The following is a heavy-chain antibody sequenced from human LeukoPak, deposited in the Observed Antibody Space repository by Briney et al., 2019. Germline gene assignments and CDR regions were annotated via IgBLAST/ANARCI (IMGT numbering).Heavy chain of an antibody. Sequence: GGSPRLSCAASGFTVSSNYMSWVRQAPGKVLEWVANIKQDGSEKYYVDSVKGRFTISRDNAKNSLYLQMNSLRAEDTAVYYCARRHYYFDYWGQGTLVTVSS. J-gene: IGHJ4*02. D-gene: IGHD3-3*02. V-gene: IGHV3-7*01. CDR2: IKQDGSEK. CDR3: ARRHYYFDY. CDR1: GFTVSSNY.